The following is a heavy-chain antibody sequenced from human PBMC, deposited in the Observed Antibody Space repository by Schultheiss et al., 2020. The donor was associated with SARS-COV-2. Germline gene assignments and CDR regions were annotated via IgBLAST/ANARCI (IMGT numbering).Heavy chain of an antibody. V-gene: IGHV4-39*07. CDR2: ISYSGST. J-gene: IGHJ6*02. CDR3: ARGLRIAVAGVVTCGMDV. D-gene: IGHD6-19*01. CDR1: GGSVSSGSYY. Sequence: SETLSLTCTVSGGSVSSGSYYWTWVRQPPGKGLEWIGGISYSGSTYYNPSLKSRVTISVDTSKNQFSLKLSSVTAADTAVYYCARGLRIAVAGVVTCGMDVWGQGTTVTVSS.